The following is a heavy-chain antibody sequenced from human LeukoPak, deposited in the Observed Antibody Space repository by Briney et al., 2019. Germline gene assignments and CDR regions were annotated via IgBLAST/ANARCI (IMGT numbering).Heavy chain of an antibody. CDR1: GFTFSSYA. V-gene: IGHV3-23*01. D-gene: IGHD3-10*01. J-gene: IGHJ4*02. Sequence: PGGSLRLSCAASGFTFSSYAMSWVRQAPGKGLEWVSAISGSGGSTYYADSEKGRFTISRDNSKNTLYLQMNSLRAEDTAVYYCAKDVIALLDRRTRHYWGQGTLVTVSS. CDR3: AKDVIALLDRRTRHY. CDR2: ISGSGGST.